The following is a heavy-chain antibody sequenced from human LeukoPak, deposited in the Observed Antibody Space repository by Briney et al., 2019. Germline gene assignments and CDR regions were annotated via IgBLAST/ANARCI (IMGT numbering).Heavy chain of an antibody. V-gene: IGHV3-7*01. J-gene: IGHJ4*02. CDR1: GFTFSSYW. D-gene: IGHD6-19*01. CDR3: ARDGGAVAGSFDY. Sequence: GGSLRLSCAASGFTFSSYWMSWVRQAPGKGLEWVANIKQDGSEKYYVDSVKGRFTISRDNAKNSLYLQMNSLRAEDTAVYYCARDGGAVAGSFDYWGQGTLVTVSS. CDR2: IKQDGSEK.